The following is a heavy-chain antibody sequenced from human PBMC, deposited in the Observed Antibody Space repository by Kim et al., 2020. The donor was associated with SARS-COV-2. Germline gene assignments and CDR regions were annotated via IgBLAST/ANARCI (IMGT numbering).Heavy chain of an antibody. CDR3: ARTRGTGTTRSQSYRYYMDV. CDR2: IDWDDDK. D-gene: IGHD1-7*01. V-gene: IGHV2-70*11. J-gene: IGHJ6*03. Sequence: SGPTLVNPTQTLTLTCTFSGFSFFTSGMCVSWIRQPPGKALEWLACIDWDDDKYYNTSLKTRLTISKDTSKNQVVLTMTNMDPVDTAIYYCARTRGTGTTRSQSYRYYMDVWGKGTTVTVSS. CDR1: GFSFFTSGMC.